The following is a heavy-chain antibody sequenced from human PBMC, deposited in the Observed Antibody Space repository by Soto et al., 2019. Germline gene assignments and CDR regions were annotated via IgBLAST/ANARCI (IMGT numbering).Heavy chain of an antibody. Sequence: TLSLTCAISGDSVSSNSAAWNWIRQSPSRGLECLGRTYYRSKWYNDYAVSVKSRITINTDTSKNQFSLQLNSVTPEDTAVYYCARGVGSSGRNNWFDPWSQGTLVNVSS. J-gene: IGHJ5*02. V-gene: IGHV6-1*01. D-gene: IGHD6-19*01. CDR3: ARGVGSSGRNNWFDP. CDR2: TYYRSKWYN. CDR1: GDSVSSNSAA.